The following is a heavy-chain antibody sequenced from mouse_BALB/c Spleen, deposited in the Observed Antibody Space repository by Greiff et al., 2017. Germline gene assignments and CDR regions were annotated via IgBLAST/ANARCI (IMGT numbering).Heavy chain of an antibody. CDR3: ARAILRLGGYFDY. CDR1: GFTFSSYA. J-gene: IGHJ2*01. Sequence: EVQLVESGGGLVKPGGSLKLSCAASGFTFSSYAMSWVRQTPEKRLEWVASISSGGSTYYPDSVKGRFTISRDNARNILYLQMSSLRSEDTAMYYCARAILRLGGYFDYWGQGTTLTVSS. CDR2: ISSGGST. V-gene: IGHV5-6-5*01. D-gene: IGHD1-2*01.